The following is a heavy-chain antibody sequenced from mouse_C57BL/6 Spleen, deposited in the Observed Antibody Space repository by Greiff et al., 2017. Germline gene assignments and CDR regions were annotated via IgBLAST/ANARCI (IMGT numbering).Heavy chain of an antibody. Sequence: QVQLQQPGTELVKPGASVKLSCKASGYTFTSYWMHWVKQRPGHGLEWIGNINPSNGGTNYNEKFKRKATLTVDKSSSTAYMQLSSLTSEDSAVYYCARALYSNLYDYAMDYWGQGTSVTVSS. CDR3: ARALYSNLYDYAMDY. CDR2: INPSNGGT. D-gene: IGHD2-5*01. J-gene: IGHJ4*01. V-gene: IGHV1-53*01. CDR1: GYTFTSYW.